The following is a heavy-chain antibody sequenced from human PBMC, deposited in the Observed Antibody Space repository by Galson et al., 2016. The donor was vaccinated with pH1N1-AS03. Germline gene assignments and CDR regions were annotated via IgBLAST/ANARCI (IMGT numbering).Heavy chain of an antibody. Sequence: SVKVSCKASGDTWNKYAISWVRQAPGQGLEWMGGIIPIFHTTKYAQKFQGRVTITADESTTTAYMDLSSLGPEDTALYYCTRGVGATPYHFYGMDVWGQGTTVAVSS. CDR3: TRGVGATPYHFYGMDV. J-gene: IGHJ6*02. CDR1: GDTWNKYA. CDR2: IIPIFHTT. D-gene: IGHD1-26*01. V-gene: IGHV1-69*13.